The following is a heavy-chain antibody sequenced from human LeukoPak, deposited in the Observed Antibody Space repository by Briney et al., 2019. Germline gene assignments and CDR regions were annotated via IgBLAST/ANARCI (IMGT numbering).Heavy chain of an antibody. CDR1: GGSISSYY. D-gene: IGHD1/OR15-1a*01. Sequence: SETLSLTCTVSGGSISSYYWSWIRQPPGKGLEWIGYIYYNGSTNYNPSLKSRVTISVDTSKNQFSLKLSSVTAADTAVYYCARFESSYNWNNWGQGTLVTVSS. CDR2: IYYNGST. J-gene: IGHJ4*02. V-gene: IGHV4-59*08. CDR3: ARFESSYNWNN.